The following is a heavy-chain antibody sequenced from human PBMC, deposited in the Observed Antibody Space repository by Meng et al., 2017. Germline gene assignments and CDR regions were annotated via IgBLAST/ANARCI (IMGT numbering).Heavy chain of an antibody. CDR3: SRLETTAFDY. V-gene: IGHV3-73*02. CDR2: IRSKANNYAT. CDR1: GFTFSGSA. J-gene: IGHJ4*02. D-gene: IGHD4-17*01. Sequence: LVEPGGGLSPPGGSRNLSCAASGFTFSGSAMHWVRQSSGKGLEWVGRIRSKANNYATAYAASVIGRFTISRDDSKNTAYLQMNSLKTEDTAVYYCSRLETTAFDYWGQGILVTVSS.